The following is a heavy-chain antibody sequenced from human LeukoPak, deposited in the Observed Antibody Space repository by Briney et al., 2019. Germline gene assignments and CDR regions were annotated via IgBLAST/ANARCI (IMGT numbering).Heavy chain of an antibody. Sequence: SETLSLTCAVYGGSFSGYYWSWIRQPPGKGLEWIGEINHSGSTNYNPSLKSRVTISVDTSKNQFSLKLSSVTAADTAVYCCARGHGSGSYVDYWGQGTLVTVSS. CDR3: ARGHGSGSYVDY. CDR2: INHSGST. CDR1: GGSFSGYY. V-gene: IGHV4-34*01. J-gene: IGHJ4*02. D-gene: IGHD3-10*01.